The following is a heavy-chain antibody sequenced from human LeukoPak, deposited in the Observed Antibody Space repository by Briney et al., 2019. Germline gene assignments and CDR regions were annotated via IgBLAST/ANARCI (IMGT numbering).Heavy chain of an antibody. Sequence: PSETLSRTCAVYGGSFSGYYWNWIRQPPGKGLEWIGEINHSGSTNYNPSLKSRVTISVDTSKNQFSLKLSSVTAADTAVYYCARGGVVAATLRQYGMDVWGQGTTVTVSS. V-gene: IGHV4-34*01. J-gene: IGHJ6*02. CDR3: ARGGVVAATLRQYGMDV. D-gene: IGHD2-15*01. CDR2: INHSGST. CDR1: GGSFSGYY.